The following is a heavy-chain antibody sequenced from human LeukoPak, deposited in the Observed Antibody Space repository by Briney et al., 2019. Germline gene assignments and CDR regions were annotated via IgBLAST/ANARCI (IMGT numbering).Heavy chain of an antibody. CDR3: AKDFYSGSYYYFDY. V-gene: IGHV3-23*01. CDR2: ISGSGDNT. CDR1: GFTFSSCA. Sequence: GGSLRLSCAASGFTFSSCAMNWVRQAPGTGLEWVSSISGSGDNTYYADSVKGRFTISRDNPKNMLYLQMNSLRGEDTALYYCAKDFYSGSYYYFDYWGQGTLVTVSS. J-gene: IGHJ4*02. D-gene: IGHD1-26*01.